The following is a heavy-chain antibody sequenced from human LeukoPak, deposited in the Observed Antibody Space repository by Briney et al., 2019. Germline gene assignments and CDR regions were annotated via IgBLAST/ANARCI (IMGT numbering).Heavy chain of an antibody. V-gene: IGHV1-69*04. Sequence: ASVKVSRKASGGTFSSYAISWVRQAPGQGLEWMGRIIPILGIANYAQKFQGRVTITADKSTSTAYMELSSLRSEDTAVYYCAREGLAMVRGVIDWFDPWGQGTLVTVSS. CDR2: IIPILGIA. D-gene: IGHD3-10*01. CDR1: GGTFSSYA. J-gene: IGHJ5*02. CDR3: AREGLAMVRGVIDWFDP.